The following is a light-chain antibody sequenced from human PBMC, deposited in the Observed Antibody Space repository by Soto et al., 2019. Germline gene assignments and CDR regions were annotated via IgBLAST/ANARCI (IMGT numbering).Light chain of an antibody. V-gene: IGKV1-5*03. J-gene: IGKJ1*01. Sequence: DIQMTHSHSTLSGYVGDNVTITCRASQTISSWLAWYQQKPGKAPKLLIYKASTLKSGVPSRFSGSGSGTEFTLTISSLQPDDFATYYCQHYNSYSEAFGQGTKVDIK. CDR2: KAS. CDR3: QHYNSYSEA. CDR1: QTISSW.